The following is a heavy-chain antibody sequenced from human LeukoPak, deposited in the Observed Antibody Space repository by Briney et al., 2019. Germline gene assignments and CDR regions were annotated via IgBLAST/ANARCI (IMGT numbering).Heavy chain of an antibody. J-gene: IGHJ3*02. CDR1: GFSLSTSGVG. D-gene: IGHD6-6*01. Sequence: SGPTLVKPTQTLTLTCTFSGFSLSTSGVGVGWIRQPPGKALEWLALIYWDGSKPYSPSLKSRLTITEDTSKNQVVLTIVDMAPVDTATYYCAYRRYSTSSFGSFDIWGQGTMVTVPS. CDR2: IYWDGSK. V-gene: IGHV2-5*02. CDR3: AYRRYSTSSFGSFDI.